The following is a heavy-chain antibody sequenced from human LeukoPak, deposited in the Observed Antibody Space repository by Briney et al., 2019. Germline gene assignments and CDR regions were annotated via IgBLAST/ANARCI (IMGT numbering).Heavy chain of an antibody. CDR3: ARPGGGVVPAAIDY. V-gene: IGHV3-30-3*01. D-gene: IGHD2-2*01. Sequence: QPGGSLRLSCAASGFTFSSYAMHWVRQAPGKGLEWVAVISYDGSNKYYADSVKGRFTISRDNSKNTLYLQMNSLRAEDTAVYYCARPGGGVVPAAIDYWGQGTLVTVSS. CDR1: GFTFSSYA. J-gene: IGHJ4*02. CDR2: ISYDGSNK.